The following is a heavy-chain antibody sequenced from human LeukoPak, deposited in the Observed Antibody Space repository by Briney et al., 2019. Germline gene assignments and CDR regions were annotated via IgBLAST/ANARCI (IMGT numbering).Heavy chain of an antibody. CDR2: IYYSGST. D-gene: IGHD6-19*01. CDR1: GGSISSSSYY. Sequence: SETLSLTCTVSGGSISSSSYYWGWIRQPPGKGLEWIGSIYYSGSTNYNPSLKSRVTISVDTSKNQFSLKLSSVTAADTAVYYCARDLEGSSGFDYWGQGTLVTVSS. V-gene: IGHV4-39*07. J-gene: IGHJ4*02. CDR3: ARDLEGSSGFDY.